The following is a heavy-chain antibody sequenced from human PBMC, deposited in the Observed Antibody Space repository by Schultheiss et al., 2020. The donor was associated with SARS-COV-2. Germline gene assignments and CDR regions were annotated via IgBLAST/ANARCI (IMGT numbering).Heavy chain of an antibody. Sequence: GGSLRLSCTASGFTFGDYAMSWVRQAPGKGLEWVGFIRSKAYGGTTEYAASVKGRFTISRDDSKSIAYLQMNSLKTEDTAVYYCTRVRGSSGWYRFDHWGQGTLVTVSS. D-gene: IGHD6-19*01. CDR2: IRSKAYGGTT. CDR1: GFTFGDYA. CDR3: TRVRGSSGWYRFDH. V-gene: IGHV3-49*04. J-gene: IGHJ5*02.